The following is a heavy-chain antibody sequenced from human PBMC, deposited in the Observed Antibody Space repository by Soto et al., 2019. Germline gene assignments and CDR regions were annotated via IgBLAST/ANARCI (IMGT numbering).Heavy chain of an antibody. CDR2: IYPGDSDT. CDR1: GYSFTTYW. D-gene: IGHD3-22*01. J-gene: IGHJ6*02. Sequence: PGESLKISCKGSGYSFTTYWIGWVRQMPGKGLEWMGIIYPGDSDTRYSPSFQGRVTISVDKSISTAYLQWGILEASDTAMYYCATTFFYDNSDGVDVWGQGNTVTVSS. V-gene: IGHV5-51*01. CDR3: ATTFFYDNSDGVDV.